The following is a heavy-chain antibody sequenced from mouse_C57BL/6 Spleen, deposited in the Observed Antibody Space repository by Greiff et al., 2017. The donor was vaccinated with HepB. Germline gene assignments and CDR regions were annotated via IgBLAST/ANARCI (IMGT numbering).Heavy chain of an antibody. CDR1: GYTFTSYW. D-gene: IGHD1-1*01. J-gene: IGHJ1*03. CDR2: IDPSDSET. V-gene: IGHV1-52*01. CDR3: ARAHYGSSDRYFDV. Sequence: QVQLQQPGAELVRPGSSVKLSCKASGYTFTSYWMHWVKQRPIQGLEWIGNIDPSDSETHYNQKFKDKATLTVDKSSSTAYMQLSSLTSEDSAVYYCARAHYGSSDRYFDVWGTGTTVTVSS.